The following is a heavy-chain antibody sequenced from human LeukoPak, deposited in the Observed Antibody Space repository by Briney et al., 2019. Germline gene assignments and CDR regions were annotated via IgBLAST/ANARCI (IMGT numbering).Heavy chain of an antibody. J-gene: IGHJ4*02. V-gene: IGHV3-21*01. CDR3: ARDGMSGSSDY. Sequence: GGSLRLSCAASGFTFSSYAMSWVRQAPGKGLEWVSSISSSSSYIYYADSVKGRFTISRDNAKNSLYLQMNSLRAEDTAVYYCARDGMSGSSDYWGQGTLVTVSS. CDR2: ISSSSSYI. D-gene: IGHD1-26*01. CDR1: GFTFSSYA.